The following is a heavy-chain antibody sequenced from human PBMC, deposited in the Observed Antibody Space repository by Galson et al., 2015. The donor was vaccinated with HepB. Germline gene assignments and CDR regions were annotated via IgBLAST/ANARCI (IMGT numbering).Heavy chain of an antibody. D-gene: IGHD4-11*01. V-gene: IGHV3-21*01. CDR1: GFTFSSYS. CDR2: ISSSSSYI. CDR3: ARDLTDLHDYSNYVSGY. Sequence: SLRLSCAASGFTFSSYSMNWVRQAPGKGLEWVSSISSSSSYIYYADSVKGRFTISRDNAKNSLYLQMNSLRAEDTAVYYCARDLTDLHDYSNYVSGYWGQGTLVTVSS. J-gene: IGHJ4*02.